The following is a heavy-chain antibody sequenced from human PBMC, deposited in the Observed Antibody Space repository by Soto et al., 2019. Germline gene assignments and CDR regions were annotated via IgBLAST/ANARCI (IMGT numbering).Heavy chain of an antibody. J-gene: IGHJ6*03. CDR1: SGSISSSNW. CDR3: AGSAARPTYYYMDV. CDR2: IYHSGST. D-gene: IGHD6-6*01. V-gene: IGHV4-4*02. Sequence: SETLSLTCAVSSGSISSSNWWSWVRQPPGKGLEWIGEIYHSGSTNYNPSLKSRVTISVDKSKNQFSLKLSSVTAADTAVYYCAGSAARPTYYYMDVWGKGTTVTVSS.